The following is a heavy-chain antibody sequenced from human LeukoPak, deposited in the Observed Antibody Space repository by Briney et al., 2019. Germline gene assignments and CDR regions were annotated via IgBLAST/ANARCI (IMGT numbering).Heavy chain of an antibody. Sequence: ETLSLTCTVSGGSISSSSYYWGWVRQAPGKGLVWVSRINSDGSITNYADSVKGRFTISRDNAKNTLYLQMSSLRAEDTAVYYCAKIDAYWGQGTLVTVSS. V-gene: IGHV3-74*01. CDR1: GGSISSSSYY. CDR2: INSDGSIT. CDR3: AKIDAY. J-gene: IGHJ4*02.